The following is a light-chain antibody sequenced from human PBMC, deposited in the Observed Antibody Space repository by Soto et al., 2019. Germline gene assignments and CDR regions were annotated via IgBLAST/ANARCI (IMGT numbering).Light chain of an antibody. CDR1: QRLSASD. J-gene: IGKJ1*01. V-gene: IGKV3-20*01. CDR3: QQYDSSPRT. Sequence: EIVLTQSPGTLSLSPGQRATLSCRASQRLSASDIAWYQQKPGQAPKFLISGASSRAADIPDRFSGSGSGTDFTLTINRLEPEDFAVYYCQQYDSSPRTFGQGTKVDIK. CDR2: GAS.